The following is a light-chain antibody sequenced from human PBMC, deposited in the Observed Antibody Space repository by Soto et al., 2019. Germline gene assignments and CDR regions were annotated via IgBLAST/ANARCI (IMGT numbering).Light chain of an antibody. V-gene: IGLV2-23*02. J-gene: IGLJ2*01. CDR2: EVS. Sequence: QSALTQPASVSGSPGQSITISCTGTSSDFGSYNLVSWYQQHPGKAPKLMIYEVSKRPSGVSNRFSGSKSGNTASLTISGLQAEDEADYYCCSYAGSSTSVFGGGTKVTVL. CDR3: CSYAGSSTSV. CDR1: SSDFGSYNL.